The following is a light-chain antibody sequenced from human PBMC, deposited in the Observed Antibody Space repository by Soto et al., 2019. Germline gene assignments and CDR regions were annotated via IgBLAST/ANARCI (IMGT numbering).Light chain of an antibody. V-gene: IGLV2-14*01. Sequence: QSALTQPASVSGSPGQSITISCTGTSSDVGGYNYVSWYQQHPGKAPKLMIYDVRHRPSGVSNRVSGSKSGNTASLTISGLQAEDEADYYCSSYTSSSTVVFGGGTKLTVL. CDR1: SSDVGGYNY. J-gene: IGLJ2*01. CDR3: SSYTSSSTVV. CDR2: DVR.